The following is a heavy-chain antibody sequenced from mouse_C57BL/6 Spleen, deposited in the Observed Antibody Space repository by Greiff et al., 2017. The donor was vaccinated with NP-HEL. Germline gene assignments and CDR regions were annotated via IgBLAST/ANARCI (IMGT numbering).Heavy chain of an antibody. Sequence: QVQLKQPGAELVRPGSSVKLSCKASGYTFTSYWMHWVKQRPIQGLEWIGNIDPSDSETHYNQKFKDKATLTVDKSSSTAYMQLSSLTSEDSAVYYCARSEVLTGTRFAYWGQGTLVTVSA. CDR1: GYTFTSYW. J-gene: IGHJ3*01. D-gene: IGHD4-1*01. CDR2: IDPSDSET. V-gene: IGHV1-52*01. CDR3: ARSEVLTGTRFAY.